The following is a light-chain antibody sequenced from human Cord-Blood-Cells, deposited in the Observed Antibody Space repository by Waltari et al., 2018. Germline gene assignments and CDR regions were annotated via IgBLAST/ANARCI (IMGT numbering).Light chain of an antibody. CDR2: GKN. J-gene: IGLJ2*01. Sequence: SSELTQDPAVSVALGQTVRLTCQGDSLRSYYASWYQQKPGQAPVLVIYGKNNRHSGIPDRLSGSSSGNTASLTIAGAQAEDEADYYCNSRDSSGNHLVVFGGGTKLTVL. V-gene: IGLV3-19*01. CDR3: NSRDSSGNHLVV. CDR1: SLRSYY.